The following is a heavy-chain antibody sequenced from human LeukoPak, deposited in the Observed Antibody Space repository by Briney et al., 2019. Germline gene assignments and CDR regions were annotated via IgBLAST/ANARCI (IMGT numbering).Heavy chain of an antibody. Sequence: GSSVKVSCKASGGTFSSYAISWVRQAPGQGLGWMGRIFPILGIANYAPKFQGRVTITADKSTTTAYMELSSLRSEDTAVYYCASPYYYDSSGYAFDIWGQGTMVTVSS. J-gene: IGHJ3*02. CDR3: ASPYYYDSSGYAFDI. D-gene: IGHD3-22*01. V-gene: IGHV1-69*04. CDR2: IFPILGIA. CDR1: GGTFSSYA.